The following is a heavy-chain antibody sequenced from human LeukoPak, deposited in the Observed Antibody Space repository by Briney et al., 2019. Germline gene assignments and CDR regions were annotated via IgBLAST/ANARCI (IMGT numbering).Heavy chain of an antibody. D-gene: IGHD4-23*01. Sequence: TSQTLSLTCTVAGGSISSGYYYWGWLRQPPVKGLEWIGRIYYSGSTYYNPSLKSRVTISVDTSKNQFSLKLSSVTAADTAVYYCARHGPDYGGESFDYWGQGTLVTVSS. V-gene: IGHV4-39*01. CDR3: ARHGPDYGGESFDY. CDR1: GGSISSGYYY. CDR2: IYYSGST. J-gene: IGHJ4*02.